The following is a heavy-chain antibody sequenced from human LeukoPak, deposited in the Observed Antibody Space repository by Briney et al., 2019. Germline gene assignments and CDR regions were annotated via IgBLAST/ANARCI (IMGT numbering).Heavy chain of an antibody. D-gene: IGHD4-4*01. V-gene: IGHV3-23*01. J-gene: IGHJ4*02. CDR3: AKDHVHSNSDY. CDR1: GFTFSSYP. CDR2: ISNGGGSA. Sequence: GGSLRLSCAASGFTFSSYPMSWVRQAPGKGLQWVSAISNGGGSAYYADSVKGRITISRDNSKNTLYLQMNSLRAEDTAVYYCAKDHVHSNSDYWGQGTLVTVSS.